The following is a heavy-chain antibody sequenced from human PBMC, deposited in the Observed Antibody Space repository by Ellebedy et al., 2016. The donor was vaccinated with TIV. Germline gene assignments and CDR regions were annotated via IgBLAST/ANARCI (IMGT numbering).Heavy chain of an antibody. CDR2: IDPNSGTT. CDR1: GYTFTDDY. J-gene: IGHJ3*02. CDR3: AREDFDILTAYSNAFDM. D-gene: IGHD3-9*01. Sequence: ASVKVSCKASGYTFTDDYMHWVRQAPGQRPEWMGWIDPNSGTTNYAQKFQGRVTMTRDTSISTAYMELRRLRSDDTAVYYCAREDFDILTAYSNAFDMWGQGTMVTVSS. V-gene: IGHV1-2*02.